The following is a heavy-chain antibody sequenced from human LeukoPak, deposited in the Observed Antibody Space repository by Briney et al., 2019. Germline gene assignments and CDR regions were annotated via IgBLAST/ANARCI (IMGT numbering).Heavy chain of an antibody. Sequence: ASVKVSCKASGYTFTGYYMHWVRQAPGQGLEWMGWINPNSGGTNYAQKFQGRVTMTRDTSISTAYMELSRLRSDDTAVYYCARSEGGLYYYYYYMDVWGKGTTVTISS. D-gene: IGHD3-22*01. V-gene: IGHV1-2*02. J-gene: IGHJ6*03. CDR1: GYTFTGYY. CDR3: ARSEGGLYYYYYYMDV. CDR2: INPNSGGT.